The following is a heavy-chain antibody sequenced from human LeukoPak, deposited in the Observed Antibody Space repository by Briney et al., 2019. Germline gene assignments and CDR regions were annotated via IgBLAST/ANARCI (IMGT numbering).Heavy chain of an antibody. CDR1: GFTSSSYA. D-gene: IGHD3-22*01. Sequence: PGASLRLSCAASGFTSSSYAMSWVRQAPGKGLEWVSAISGGGGSTYYADSVKGRFTISRDNSKNTLYLQMNSLRAEDTAVYYCAKGLSHPPRRFYSSGYFVLDYWGQGTLVTVSS. CDR2: ISGGGGST. V-gene: IGHV3-23*01. CDR3: AKGLSHPPRRFYSSGYFVLDY. J-gene: IGHJ4*02.